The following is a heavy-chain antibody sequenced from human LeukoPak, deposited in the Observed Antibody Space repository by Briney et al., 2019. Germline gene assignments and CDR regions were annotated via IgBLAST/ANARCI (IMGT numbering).Heavy chain of an antibody. D-gene: IGHD1-26*01. CDR1: GGSISSSSYY. CDR3: ARVEGGGYQYEYYYYYMDV. V-gene: IGHV4-39*07. J-gene: IGHJ6*03. Sequence: PSETLSLTCTVSGGSISSSSYYWGWIRQPPGKGLEWIGSIYYSGSTYYNPSLKSRVTISVDTSRNQFSLKLSSVTAADTAVYYCARVEGGGYQYEYYYYYMDVWGKGTTVTVSS. CDR2: IYYSGST.